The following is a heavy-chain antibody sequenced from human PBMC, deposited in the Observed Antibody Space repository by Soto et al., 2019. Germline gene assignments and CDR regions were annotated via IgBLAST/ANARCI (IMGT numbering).Heavy chain of an antibody. D-gene: IGHD5-12*01. CDR3: ASLGSVEMATIDY. CDR2: IYPDDSET. J-gene: IGHJ4*02. V-gene: IGHV5-51*01. CDR1: GYSFLNYW. Sequence: PGESLKISCKGSGYSFLNYWIGWVRQMPGKDLEWIGIIYPDDSETRYSPSFQGRVTISVDRSITTTYLQWNTLQASDTAVYYCASLGSVEMATIDYWGQGTLVTVSS.